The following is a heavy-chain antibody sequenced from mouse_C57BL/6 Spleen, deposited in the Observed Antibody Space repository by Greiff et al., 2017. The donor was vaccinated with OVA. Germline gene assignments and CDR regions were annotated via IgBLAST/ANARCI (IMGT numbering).Heavy chain of an antibody. CDR3: ARDRANWYFDY. Sequence: EVKLQESGPGLVKPSQSLSLTCSVTGYSITSGYYWNWIRQFPGNKLEWMGYISYDGSNNYNPSLKNRISITRDTSKNQFFLKLNSVTTEDTATYYCARDRANWYFDYWGQGTTLTVSS. CDR2: ISYDGSN. CDR1: GYSITSGYY. D-gene: IGHD4-1*01. V-gene: IGHV3-6*01. J-gene: IGHJ2*01.